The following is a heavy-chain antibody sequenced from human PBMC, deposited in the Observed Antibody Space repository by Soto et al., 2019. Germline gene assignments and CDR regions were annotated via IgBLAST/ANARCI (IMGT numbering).Heavy chain of an antibody. V-gene: IGHV1-69*13. J-gene: IGHJ5*02. D-gene: IGHD6-19*01. CDR2: NIPIFGTT. CDR3: ARELDTSGWYYFDP. CDR1: GGTFSSYA. Sequence: SVKVSCKASGGTFSSYAISWVRQAPGQGLEWKGRNIPIFGTTNNAQKFQGRVTITADESTSTAYMELSSLRSEDTAVYYCARELDTSGWYYFDPWGQGTLVTVSS.